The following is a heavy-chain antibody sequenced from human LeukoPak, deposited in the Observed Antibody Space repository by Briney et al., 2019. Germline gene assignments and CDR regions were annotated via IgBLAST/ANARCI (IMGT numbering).Heavy chain of an antibody. CDR3: AREYYGDGGPLDY. CDR1: GFTFSSYG. CDR2: IWYDGSNK. D-gene: IGHD4-17*01. J-gene: IGHJ4*02. V-gene: IGHV3-33*01. Sequence: PGGSLRLSCAASGFTFSSYGMHWVRQAPGKGLEWVAVIWYDGSNKYYADSVKGRFTISRDNSKNTLYLQMNSLRAEDTSVYYCAREYYGDGGPLDYWGQGTLVTVSS.